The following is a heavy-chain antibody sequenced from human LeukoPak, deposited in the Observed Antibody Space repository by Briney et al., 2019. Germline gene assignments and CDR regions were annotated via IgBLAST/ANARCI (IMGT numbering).Heavy chain of an antibody. CDR3: ARDRLGFRVDV. CDR1: GGSISTYY. CDR2: INSNGNT. J-gene: IGHJ6*04. Sequence: SETLSLICTVSGGSISTYYWSWIRQPAGKGPEWIGRINSNGNTNYNPSLKSRVSMSVDTSKNHFSRNVSSVTAADTAVYYCARDRLGFRVDVWGEGTTVTVSS. V-gene: IGHV4-4*07. D-gene: IGHD3-10*01.